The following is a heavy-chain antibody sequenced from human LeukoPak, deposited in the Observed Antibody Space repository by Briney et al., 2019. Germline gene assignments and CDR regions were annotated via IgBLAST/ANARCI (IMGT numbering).Heavy chain of an antibody. CDR3: ARVGFGYCGGDCYAFDI. D-gene: IGHD2-21*01. CDR2: INPNSGGT. J-gene: IGHJ3*02. Sequence: ASVKVSCKASGYTFTGYYMHWVRQAPGQGLEWMGWINPNSGGTNYAQKFQGRVTITRNTSISTAYMELSSLRSEDTAVYYCARVGFGYCGGDCYAFDIWGQGTMVTVSS. V-gene: IGHV1-2*02. CDR1: GYTFTGYY.